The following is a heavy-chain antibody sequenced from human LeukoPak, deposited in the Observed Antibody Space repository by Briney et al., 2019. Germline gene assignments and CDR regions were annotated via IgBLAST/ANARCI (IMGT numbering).Heavy chain of an antibody. V-gene: IGHV4-34*01. J-gene: IGHJ6*03. CDR2: INHSGST. CDR3: ARGYSGYDSYYYYHYYMDV. CDR1: GESFSGYY. D-gene: IGHD5-12*01. Sequence: SETLSLTCAAYGESFSGYYWSWIRQPPGKGLEWIGVINHSGSTNYNPSLKSRVTVSVDTSKNQFSLKLSSVTAADTAVYYCARGYSGYDSYYYYHYYMDVWGKGTTVTVSS.